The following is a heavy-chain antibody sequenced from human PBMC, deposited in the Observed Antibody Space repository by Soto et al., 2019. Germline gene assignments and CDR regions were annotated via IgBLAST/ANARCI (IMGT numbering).Heavy chain of an antibody. CDR1: GFTFSSYG. D-gene: IGHD5-12*01. V-gene: IGHV3-30*18. Sequence: GGSLRLSCAASGFTFSSYGMHWVRQAPGKGLEWVAVISYDGSNKYYADSVKGRFTISRDNSKNTLYLQMNSLRAEDTAVYYCAKGKTGIYSGYDPNGMDVWGQGTTVTVSS. J-gene: IGHJ6*02. CDR3: AKGKTGIYSGYDPNGMDV. CDR2: ISYDGSNK.